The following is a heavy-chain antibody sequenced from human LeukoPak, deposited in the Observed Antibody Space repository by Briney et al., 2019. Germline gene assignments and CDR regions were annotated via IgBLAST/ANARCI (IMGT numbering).Heavy chain of an antibody. Sequence: PGGSLRLSCAASGFTFSSYSMHWVRQAPGKGLEWVSSISHSSSYIYYADSVKGRFTISRDNSKNTLYLQMNSLRAEDTAVYYCAKDVEYSYGAPTVFDYWGQGTLVTVSS. J-gene: IGHJ4*02. CDR2: ISHSSSYI. CDR1: GFTFSSYS. V-gene: IGHV3-21*01. CDR3: AKDVEYSYGAPTVFDY. D-gene: IGHD5-18*01.